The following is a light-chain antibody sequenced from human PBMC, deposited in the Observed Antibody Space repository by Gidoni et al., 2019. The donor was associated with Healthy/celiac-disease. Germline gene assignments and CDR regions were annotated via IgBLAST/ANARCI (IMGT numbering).Light chain of an antibody. J-gene: IGLJ2*01. CDR2: QDS. Sequence: SYEMTQPPPVAGSPGQTARITCSGVKLGYKYACWYQQKPGQSPVLVIYQDSKRPSGIPERFSGSNSGNTATLTISGTQAMDEADYYCQAWDSFVVFGGGTKLTVL. V-gene: IGLV3-1*01. CDR1: KLGYKY. CDR3: QAWDSFVV.